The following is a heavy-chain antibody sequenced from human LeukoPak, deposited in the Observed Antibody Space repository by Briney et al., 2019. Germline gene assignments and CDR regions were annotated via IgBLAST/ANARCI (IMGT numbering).Heavy chain of an antibody. V-gene: IGHV3-21*04. CDR2: ISSSSSYI. CDR1: GFTFSSYS. CDR3: AKDKAARQVYYFDY. J-gene: IGHJ4*02. Sequence: GGSLRLSCAASGFTFSSYSMNWVRQAPGKGLEWVSSISSSSSYIYYADSVKGRFTISRDNAKNSLYLQMNSLRAEDTAVYYCAKDKAARQVYYFDYWGQGTLVTVSS. D-gene: IGHD6-6*01.